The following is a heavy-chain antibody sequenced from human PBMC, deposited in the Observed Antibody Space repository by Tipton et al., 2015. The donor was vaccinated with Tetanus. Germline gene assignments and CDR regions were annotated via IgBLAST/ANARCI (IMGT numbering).Heavy chain of an antibody. D-gene: IGHD3-16*01. CDR2: IYSGGRT. CDR3: TSSLNTWYYYGVDV. CDR1: GFPFRSHY. V-gene: IGHV3-53*01. J-gene: IGHJ6*02. Sequence: SLRLSCTASGFPFRSHYMHWVRQVPGKGLEWVSIIYSGGRTYYADSVKGRFTISRDNSKNMLFLQMNSMRAEDTAVYYCTSSLNTWYYYGVDVWGQGTTVTVSS.